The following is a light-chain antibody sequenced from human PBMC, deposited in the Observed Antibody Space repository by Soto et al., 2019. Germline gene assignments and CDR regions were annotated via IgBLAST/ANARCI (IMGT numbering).Light chain of an antibody. CDR2: EVI. J-gene: IGLJ3*02. Sequence: QSVLTQPPSASGSPGQSVTISCTGTSSDVGGHNFVSWYQQHPGKAPKLVIYEVIQRPSGVPDRFSGSKSGNTASLTVSGLQAEDEADYYCSSYAGSNNRVFGGGTKLTVL. V-gene: IGLV2-8*01. CDR1: SSDVGGHNF. CDR3: SSYAGSNNRV.